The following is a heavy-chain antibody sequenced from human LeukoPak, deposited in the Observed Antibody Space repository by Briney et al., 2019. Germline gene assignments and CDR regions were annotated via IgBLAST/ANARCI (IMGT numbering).Heavy chain of an antibody. CDR3: ARAGHQDEVGYYYGMDV. Sequence: ASVKVSCKASGGTFSNYAISWVRQAPGQGLEWMGRIIPFLDIPDYAQEFQGRVTITADKSTSTAYMELSSLRSEDTAVYYCARAGHQDEVGYYYGMDVWGQGTTVTVSS. CDR1: GGTFSNYA. CDR2: IIPFLDIP. J-gene: IGHJ6*02. V-gene: IGHV1-69*04. D-gene: IGHD2-15*01.